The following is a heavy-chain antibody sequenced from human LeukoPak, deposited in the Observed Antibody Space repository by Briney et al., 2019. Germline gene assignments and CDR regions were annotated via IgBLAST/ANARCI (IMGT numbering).Heavy chain of an antibody. Sequence: SVKVSCKASGGTFSSYAISWVRQAPGRGLEWMGRIILILGIANYAQKFQGRVTITADKSTSTAYMELSSLRSEDTAVYYCARAGRYSGYDYVSYYYGMDVWGQGTTVTVSS. CDR2: IILILGIA. J-gene: IGHJ6*02. CDR1: GGTFSSYA. CDR3: ARAGRYSGYDYVSYYYGMDV. D-gene: IGHD5-12*01. V-gene: IGHV1-69*04.